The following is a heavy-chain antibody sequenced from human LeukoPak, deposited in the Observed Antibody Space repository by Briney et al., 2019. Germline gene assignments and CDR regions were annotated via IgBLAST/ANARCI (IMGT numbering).Heavy chain of an antibody. CDR2: VAFSGNT. Sequence: SETLCLTCIVSGGSISRRNYYWGWIRQPPGKGPEWIGSVAFSGNTYYNPSLNSRVTISVDTSKNHFSLKLSPVTAADTAVYYCARFFSGYNSSDYYGMHVWGKGPTVTVSS. D-gene: IGHD5-12*01. CDR1: GGSISRRNYY. CDR3: ARFFSGYNSSDYYGMHV. V-gene: IGHV4-39*02. J-gene: IGHJ6*04.